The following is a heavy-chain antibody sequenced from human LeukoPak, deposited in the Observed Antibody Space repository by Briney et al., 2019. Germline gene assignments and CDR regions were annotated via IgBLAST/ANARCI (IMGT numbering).Heavy chain of an antibody. V-gene: IGHV4-39*01. CDR1: GGSISSSSYY. CDR3: AGRNYDYYYYGMDV. J-gene: IGHJ6*02. CDR2: IYYSGST. Sequence: PSETLSLTCTVSGGSISSSSYYWGWIRQPPGKGLEWIGSIYYSGSTYYNPSLKSRVTISVDTSTNQFSLKLSSVTASDTAVYYCAGRNYDYYYYGMDVWGQGTTVTVSS. D-gene: IGHD4-11*01.